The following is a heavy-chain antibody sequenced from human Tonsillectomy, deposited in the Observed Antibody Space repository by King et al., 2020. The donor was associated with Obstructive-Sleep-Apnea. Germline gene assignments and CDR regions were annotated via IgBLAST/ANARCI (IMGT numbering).Heavy chain of an antibody. J-gene: IGHJ4*02. V-gene: IGHV3-15*01. Sequence: EVQLVESGGGLVKPGGSLRLSCAASGFTFSNAWMSWVRQAPGKGLEWVGRIKSRTDGGTTDSAAPVQGRFTISRDDSKSKLYMQMISRKTEDTAVYYCTTLPKGCTNGVCYRRHPSVDYWGQGTLVTVSS. CDR3: TTLPKGCTNGVCYRRHPSVDY. CDR1: GFTFSNAW. D-gene: IGHD2-8*01. CDR2: IKSRTDGGTT.